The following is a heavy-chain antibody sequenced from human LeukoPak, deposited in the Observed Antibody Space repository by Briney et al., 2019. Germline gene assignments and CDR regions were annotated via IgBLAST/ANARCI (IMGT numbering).Heavy chain of an antibody. V-gene: IGHV1-24*01. D-gene: IGHD2-15*01. J-gene: IGHJ3*02. Sequence: ASVKVSCKVSGYTLTELSMHWVRQAPGKGLEWMGGFDPEDGETIYAQKFQGRVTMTGDTSTDTAYMELSSLRSEDTAVYYCATDIVVVVAAYAFDIWGQGTMVTVSS. CDR2: FDPEDGET. CDR3: ATDIVVVVAAYAFDI. CDR1: GYTLTELS.